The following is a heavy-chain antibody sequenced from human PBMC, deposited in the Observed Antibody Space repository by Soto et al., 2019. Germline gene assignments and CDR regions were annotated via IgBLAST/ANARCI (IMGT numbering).Heavy chain of an antibody. CDR2: ISYDSDTI. V-gene: IGHV3-48*02. CDR1: GFTFGTYS. CDR3: ARLYYDYV. Sequence: GGSLRLSCAVSGFTFGTYSMNWVRQAAGKGLEWIAYISYDSDTIQYADSVKGRFTISRDNAKNSLYLQMNSLRDEDTAVYYCARLYYDYVWGQGTTVTVSS. J-gene: IGHJ6*02. D-gene: IGHD3-3*01.